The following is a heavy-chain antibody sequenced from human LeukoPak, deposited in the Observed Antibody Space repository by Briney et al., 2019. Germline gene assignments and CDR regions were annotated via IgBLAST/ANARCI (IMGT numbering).Heavy chain of an antibody. Sequence: GESLKISCKGSGYSFTSYWIGWVRQMPGKGLEWMGIIYPGDSDTRYRPSFQGQVTISADKSISTAYLQWSSLKASDTAKYYCARQIAVGGNLGWFDPWGQGTLVTVSS. J-gene: IGHJ5*02. CDR2: IYPGDSDT. V-gene: IGHV5-51*01. CDR3: ARQIAVGGNLGWFDP. D-gene: IGHD6-19*01. CDR1: GYSFTSYW.